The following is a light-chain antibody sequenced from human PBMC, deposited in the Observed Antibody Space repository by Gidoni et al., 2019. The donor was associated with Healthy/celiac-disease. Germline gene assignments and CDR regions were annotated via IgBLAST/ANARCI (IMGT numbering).Light chain of an antibody. V-gene: IGKV3-20*01. Sequence: EIVLTQSPGTLSLSPGERATLSCRASQSVSSRYLAWYQQKPDQAPRLLIYGASSRATGIPDRFSDSGSGTDFTLTISRLEPEDFAVYYCQQYGSSLPMYTFGQGTKLEIK. CDR2: GAS. J-gene: IGKJ2*01. CDR3: QQYGSSLPMYT. CDR1: QSVSSRY.